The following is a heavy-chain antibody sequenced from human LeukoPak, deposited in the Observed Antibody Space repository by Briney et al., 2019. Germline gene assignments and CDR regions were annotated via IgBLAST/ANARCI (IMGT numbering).Heavy chain of an antibody. CDR1: GGSFSDYY. CDR2: INHSGST. CDR3: AKILRSYRYYFDY. V-gene: IGHV4-34*01. D-gene: IGHD4-23*01. J-gene: IGHJ4*02. Sequence: LKPPETLSLTCAVYGGSFSDYYWSWIRQPPGKGLEWIGEINHSGSTDYTPSLKSRVTISVDTSKNQFSLKLSSVTVADTAVYYCAKILRSYRYYFDYWGQGTLVTVSS.